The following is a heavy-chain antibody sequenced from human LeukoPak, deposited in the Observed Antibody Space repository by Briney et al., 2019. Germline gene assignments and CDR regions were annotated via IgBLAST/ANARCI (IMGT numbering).Heavy chain of an antibody. D-gene: IGHD5-12*01. CDR2: ISGSGVNT. CDR1: GFTFSSYG. V-gene: IGHV3-23*01. Sequence: GGSLRLSCAASGFTFSSYGMSWVRQAPGKGLEWVSAISGSGVNTDYADSVKGRFTISRDNSKNTLYLQMNSLRAEDTAVYYCAKDLEVSGYDYLGGYYYYMDVWGKGTTVTISS. J-gene: IGHJ6*03. CDR3: AKDLEVSGYDYLGGYYYYMDV.